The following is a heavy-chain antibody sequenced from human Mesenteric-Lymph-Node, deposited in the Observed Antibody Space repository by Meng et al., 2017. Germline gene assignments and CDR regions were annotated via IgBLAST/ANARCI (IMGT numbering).Heavy chain of an antibody. J-gene: IGHJ6*02. CDR1: GFTVSSNY. CDR2: IYSGGST. V-gene: IGHV3-53*01. CDR3: ARDFIAAAGTPPSYYYYYGMDV. D-gene: IGHD6-13*01. Sequence: GESLKISCAASGFTVSSNYMSWVRQAPGKGLEWVSVIYSGGSTYYADSVKGRFTISRDNSKNTLYLQMNSLRAEDTAVYYCARDFIAAAGTPPSYYYYYGMDVWGQGTTVTVSS.